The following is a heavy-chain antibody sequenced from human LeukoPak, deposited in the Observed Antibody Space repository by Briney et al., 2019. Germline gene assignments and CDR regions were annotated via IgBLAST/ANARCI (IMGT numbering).Heavy chain of an antibody. V-gene: IGHV4-59*08. J-gene: IGHJ2*01. CDR2: IYYNGRT. CDR3: VRHDYDTSWGLDWFFDL. D-gene: IGHD2-2*01. Sequence: SETLSLTCTVSGDSIRSYYWSWIRQSPGKGLEWIAYIYYNGRTDSNPSLKSRVTISLDMSKNQLSLKLNSVIAADTAVYYCVRHDYDTSWGLDWFFDLWGRGTLVIVSS. CDR1: GDSIRSYY.